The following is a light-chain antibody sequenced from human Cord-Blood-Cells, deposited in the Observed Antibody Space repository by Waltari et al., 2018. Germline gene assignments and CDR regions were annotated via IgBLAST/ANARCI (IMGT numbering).Light chain of an antibody. J-gene: IGKJ3*01. V-gene: IGKV3-15*01. Sequence: EIVMTQSPATLSVSPGERATLSCRASQSVSSNLAWYQQKPGQAPRLLIYGASTRATGIQARFSGSGSGTEFTLTISSLQSEDVAVYYCQQYNNWFTFGPGTKVDIK. CDR3: QQYNNWFT. CDR1: QSVSSN. CDR2: GAS.